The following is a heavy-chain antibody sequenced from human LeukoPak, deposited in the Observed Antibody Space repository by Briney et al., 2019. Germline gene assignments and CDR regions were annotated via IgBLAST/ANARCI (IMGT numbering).Heavy chain of an antibody. J-gene: IGHJ4*02. V-gene: IGHV1-18*01. CDR2: ISAYNGST. Sequence: ASVKVSCKASGYSFTSYGISWVRQAPGQGLEWMGWISAYNGSTNYAQKLQGRVTMTTDTSTSTAYMELRSLRSDDTAVYYCARGAHYDSSGYFGYWGQGTLVTVSS. CDR3: ARGAHYDSSGYFGY. CDR1: GYSFTSYG. D-gene: IGHD3-22*01.